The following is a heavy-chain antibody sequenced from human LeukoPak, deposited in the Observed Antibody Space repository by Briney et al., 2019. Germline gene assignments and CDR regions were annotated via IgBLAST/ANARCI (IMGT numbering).Heavy chain of an antibody. CDR2: IYSGGST. V-gene: IGHV3-53*05. J-gene: IGHJ4*02. Sequence: GGSLRLSCAASGFTVSSNYMSWVRQAPGKGLEWVSVIYSGGSTYYADPVKGRFTISRDNSKNTLYLQMNSLRAEDTAVYYCARDTNVGSSSSFYWGQGTLVTVSS. D-gene: IGHD6-6*01. CDR1: GFTVSSNY. CDR3: ARDTNVGSSSSFY.